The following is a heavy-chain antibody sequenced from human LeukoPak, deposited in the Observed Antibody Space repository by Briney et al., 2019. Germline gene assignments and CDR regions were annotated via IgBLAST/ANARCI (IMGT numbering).Heavy chain of an antibody. CDR3: ARDRVSTVHPIDY. CDR2: IYSGGTT. V-gene: IGHV3-66*01. CDR1: GFSVSTKY. Sequence: GGSLPLSCAVCGFSVSTKYMSWVRQAPGKGLEWVSVIYSGGTTYYADSVKGRFTISRDNSKNTLYLQMNSLRAEDTAVYYCARDRVSTVHPIDYWGQGTLVTLSS. D-gene: IGHD6-6*01. J-gene: IGHJ4*02.